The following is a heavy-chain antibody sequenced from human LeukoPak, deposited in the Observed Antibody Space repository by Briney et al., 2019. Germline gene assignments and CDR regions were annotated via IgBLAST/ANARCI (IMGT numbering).Heavy chain of an antibody. J-gene: IGHJ4*02. D-gene: IGHD1-1*01. Sequence: GGSLRLSCAVSGFIFSDYGFHWVRQAPGKGLEWVAVTRFDGSIRQYADSVKGRFTISRDDSKNTLYLQMNFLKSEDTAVYYCARWGGTRQYYFDYWGQGTLVTVSS. CDR2: TRFDGSIR. CDR1: GFIFSDYG. CDR3: ARWGGTRQYYFDY. V-gene: IGHV3-33*01.